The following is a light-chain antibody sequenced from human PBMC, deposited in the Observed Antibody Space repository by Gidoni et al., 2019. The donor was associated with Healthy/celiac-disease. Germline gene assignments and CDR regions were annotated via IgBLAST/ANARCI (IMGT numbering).Light chain of an antibody. Sequence: SSELTQDPAVSVALGQTVRITCPGDRLRSYYASWYQQKPGQAPVLVSYGKNNRPSGIPNRFSGSSSGNTASLTITGAQAEDEADYYCNSRDSSGNQVFGGGTKLTVL. CDR1: RLRSYY. J-gene: IGLJ3*02. V-gene: IGLV3-19*01. CDR3: NSRDSSGNQV. CDR2: GKN.